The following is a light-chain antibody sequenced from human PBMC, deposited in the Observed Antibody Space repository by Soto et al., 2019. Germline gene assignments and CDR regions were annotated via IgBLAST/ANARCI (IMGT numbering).Light chain of an antibody. V-gene: IGLV2-14*01. CDR2: EVS. Sequence: QSVLTQPASVSGSPGQSITISCTGTSSDVGGYNYVSWYQQHPGKAPKLMIYEVSNRPSGVSNRFSCSKSGNTASLTTAGLQAEDEADYYCSSYTSRSTLVFGGGTQLTVL. CDR3: SSYTSRSTLV. J-gene: IGLJ2*01. CDR1: SSDVGGYNY.